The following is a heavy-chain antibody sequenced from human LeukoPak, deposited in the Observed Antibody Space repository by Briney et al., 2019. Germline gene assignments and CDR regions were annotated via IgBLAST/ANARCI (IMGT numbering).Heavy chain of an antibody. CDR3: ARRYCSSTSCRDYYYGMDV. V-gene: IGHV1-3*01. J-gene: IGHJ6*02. Sequence: ASVKVSCKASGYTFTSYAMHWVRQAPGQRLEWMGWINAGNGSTKYSQKFQGRVTITRDTSASTAYMELSSLRSEDTAVYYCARRYCSSTSCRDYYYGMDVWGQGTTVTVSS. CDR1: GYTFTSYA. D-gene: IGHD2-2*01. CDR2: INAGNGST.